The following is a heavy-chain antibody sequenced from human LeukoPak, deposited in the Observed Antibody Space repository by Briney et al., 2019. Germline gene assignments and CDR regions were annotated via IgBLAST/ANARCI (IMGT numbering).Heavy chain of an antibody. J-gene: IGHJ5*02. Sequence: PSETLSLTCAVYGGSFSGYYWSWIRQPPGKGLEWIGEINRSGSTNYNPSLKSRVTISVDTSKNQFSLKLSSVTATDTAVYYCARGRKIAVAVSWFDPWGQGTLVTVSS. CDR3: ARGRKIAVAVSWFDP. CDR1: GGSFSGYY. CDR2: INRSGST. V-gene: IGHV4-34*01. D-gene: IGHD6-19*01.